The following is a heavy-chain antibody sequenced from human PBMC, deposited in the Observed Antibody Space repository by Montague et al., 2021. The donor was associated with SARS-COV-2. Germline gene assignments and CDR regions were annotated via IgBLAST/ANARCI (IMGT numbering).Heavy chain of an antibody. Sequence: TLSLTCTVSGGSISTGRYFWSWIRQPAGKGLEWIGRISTSGSTHYSPSLKSRVTVSVDTSKNQFSLKLSSVTAADTAVYYRVEIVGAADYWGQGTLVTVSS. CDR3: VEIVGAADY. CDR1: GGSISTGRYF. J-gene: IGHJ4*02. D-gene: IGHD1-26*01. V-gene: IGHV4-61*02. CDR2: ISTSGST.